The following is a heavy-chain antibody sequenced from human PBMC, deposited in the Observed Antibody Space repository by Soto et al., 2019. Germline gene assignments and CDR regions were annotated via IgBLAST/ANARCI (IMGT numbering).Heavy chain of an antibody. Sequence: EVQLVESGGGLVQPGGSLRISCAASGFTLSGRSMHWVRQAPGKGLVWVSGIDNAGTDSTYADSVKGRFTSSRDNAKNTLYLQMNSLRVEDTAVYYCARGWFGPDVWGKGTTVTVSS. CDR1: GFTLSGRS. CDR2: IDNAGTDS. J-gene: IGHJ6*04. D-gene: IGHD3-10*01. V-gene: IGHV3-74*01. CDR3: ARGWFGPDV.